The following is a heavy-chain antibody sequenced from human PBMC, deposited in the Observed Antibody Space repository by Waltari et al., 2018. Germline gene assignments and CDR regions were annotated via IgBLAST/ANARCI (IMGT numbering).Heavy chain of an antibody. D-gene: IGHD2-2*01. Sequence: QLQLQESGPGLVKPSETLSLTCTVSGGSISSSSYYWGWIRQPPGKGLEWIGSIYYSGSTYYNPSLKSRVTISVDTSKNQFSLKLSSVNAADTAVYYCARRVITQLHVGYWGQGTLVTVSS. V-gene: IGHV4-39*01. CDR2: IYYSGST. J-gene: IGHJ4*02. CDR3: ARRVITQLHVGY. CDR1: GGSISSSSYY.